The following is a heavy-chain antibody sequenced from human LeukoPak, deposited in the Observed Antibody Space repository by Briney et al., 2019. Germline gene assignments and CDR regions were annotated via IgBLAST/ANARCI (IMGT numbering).Heavy chain of an antibody. CDR2: ISSNGGST. V-gene: IGHV3-64*01. CDR1: GFTFSSYA. CDR3: ARVPSYYYYYMDV. J-gene: IGHJ6*03. Sequence: GGSLRLSCAASGFTFSSYAMNWVRQAPGKGLEYVSAISSNGGSTYYAYSVKGRFTISRDNSKNLLYLQMGILRAEDMAVYYTARVPSYYYYYMDVWGEGTTVTVSS.